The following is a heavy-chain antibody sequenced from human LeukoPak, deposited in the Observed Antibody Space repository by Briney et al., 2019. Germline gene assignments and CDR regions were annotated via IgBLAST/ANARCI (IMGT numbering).Heavy chain of an antibody. J-gene: IGHJ4*02. CDR3: SANSDYSFDY. D-gene: IGHD3-16*01. Sequence: TPGGSLRLSCAASGFTVSSNYMSWVRQAPGKGLEWVGRIKRKTDGGTTDHAAPVKGRFTISRDDSKDTLYLQMNSLKTEDTAVYYCSANSDYSFDYWGQGTLVTVSS. CDR2: IKRKTDGGTT. CDR1: GFTVSSNY. V-gene: IGHV3-15*01.